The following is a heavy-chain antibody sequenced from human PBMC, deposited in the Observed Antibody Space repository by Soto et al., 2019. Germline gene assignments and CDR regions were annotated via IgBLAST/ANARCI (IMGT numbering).Heavy chain of an antibody. J-gene: IGHJ6*03. CDR3: ARESGGATATLDYYYFYMDV. Sequence: QVQLVQSGAEVEKPGASVTVSCKASGYSFSQYYLHWVRQAPGQGPEWMGWINPNSGATKYAQKFQGRVTMERDTSVRTAFMEMKWLQSDETAVYYCARESGGATATLDYYYFYMDVWGRGTTVTVSS. D-gene: IGHD5-12*01. CDR1: GYSFSQYY. V-gene: IGHV1-2*02. CDR2: INPNSGAT.